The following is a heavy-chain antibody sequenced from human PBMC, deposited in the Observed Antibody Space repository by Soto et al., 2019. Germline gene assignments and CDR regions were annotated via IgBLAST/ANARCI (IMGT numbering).Heavy chain of an antibody. D-gene: IGHD5-12*01. CDR2: INHNCDTI. CDR3: VRNRGYTGYDLEY. V-gene: IGHV3-48*02. Sequence: EVQLVESGGGLIQPGGSLRVSCAASGFPFRTYAMNWVRQAPGKGLEWVSYINHNCDTIYYEDSVKGQFTISRDNAKNSLYLQMNSLRDKDAAVYYCVRNRGYTGYDLEYWGQGTLVTVSS. CDR1: GFPFRTYA. J-gene: IGHJ4*02.